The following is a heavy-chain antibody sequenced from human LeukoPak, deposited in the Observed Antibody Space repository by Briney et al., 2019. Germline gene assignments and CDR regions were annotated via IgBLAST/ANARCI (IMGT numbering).Heavy chain of an antibody. CDR3: ASGSYYCFDY. J-gene: IGHJ4*02. CDR2: IKQDGSEK. Sequence: GGSLRLSCAASGFTFSSYAMHWVRQAPGKGLEWVANIKQDGSEKYYVDSVKGRFTISRDNAKNSLYLQMNSLRAEDTAVYYCASGSYYCFDYWGQGTLVTVSS. D-gene: IGHD1-26*01. CDR1: GFTFSSYA. V-gene: IGHV3-7*01.